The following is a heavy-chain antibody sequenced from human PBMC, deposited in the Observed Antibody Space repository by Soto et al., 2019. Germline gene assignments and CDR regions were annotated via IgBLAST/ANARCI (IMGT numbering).Heavy chain of an antibody. D-gene: IGHD1-1*01. V-gene: IGHV3-30*18. CDR3: AKWLEPHRAYYYYGMDV. J-gene: IGHJ6*02. CDR2: ISYDGSNK. Sequence: GGSLRLSCAASGFTFSSYGMHWVRQAPGKGLEWVAVISYDGSNKYYADSVKGRFTISRDNSKNTLYLQMNSLRAEDTAVYYCAKWLEPHRAYYYYGMDVWGQGTTV. CDR1: GFTFSSYG.